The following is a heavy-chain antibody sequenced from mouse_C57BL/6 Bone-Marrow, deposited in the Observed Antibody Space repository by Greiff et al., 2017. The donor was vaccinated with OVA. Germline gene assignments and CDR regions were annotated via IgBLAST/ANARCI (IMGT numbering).Heavy chain of an antibody. CDR3: AKKGVGSSYWYFDV. CDR1: GFSLTSYG. J-gene: IGHJ1*03. D-gene: IGHD1-1*01. V-gene: IGHV2-5*01. CDR2: IWRGGST. Sequence: VKLVESGPGLVQPSQSLSITCTVSGFSLTSYGVHWVRQSPGKGLEWLGVIWRGGSTDYNAAFMSRLSITKDNSKSQVFFKMNSLQADDTAIYYCAKKGVGSSYWYFDVWGTGTTVTVSS.